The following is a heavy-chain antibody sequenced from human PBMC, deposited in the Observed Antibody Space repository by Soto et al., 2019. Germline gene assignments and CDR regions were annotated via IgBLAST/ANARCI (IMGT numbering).Heavy chain of an antibody. Sequence: ASVKVSCKASGFTFTSSAVQWVRQARGQRLEWIGWIVVGSGNTNYAQKFQERVTITRDMSTSTAYMELSSLRSEDTAVYYCAADRIRVYDSVGWGQGTLVTVSS. D-gene: IGHD3-22*01. CDR3: AADRIRVYDSVG. CDR1: GFTFTSSA. V-gene: IGHV1-58*01. CDR2: IVVGSGNT. J-gene: IGHJ4*02.